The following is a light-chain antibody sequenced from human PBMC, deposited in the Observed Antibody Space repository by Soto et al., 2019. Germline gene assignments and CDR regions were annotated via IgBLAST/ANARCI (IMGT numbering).Light chain of an antibody. Sequence: IVLTQSPGTLSLSPGERATLSCRASENVATNYLAWYQQKPGQAPRLLIYGASTRATDIPARFSGSGSGTDFTLTINRLEPEDFAVYYCQQYGSSGTFGQGTKVDNK. CDR2: GAS. J-gene: IGKJ1*01. CDR3: QQYGSSGT. CDR1: ENVATNY. V-gene: IGKV3-20*01.